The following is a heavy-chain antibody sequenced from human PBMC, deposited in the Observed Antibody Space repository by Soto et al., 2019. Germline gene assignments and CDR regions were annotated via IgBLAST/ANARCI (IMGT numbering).Heavy chain of an antibody. CDR1: GFTFSSYG. CDR3: ARVTKQLGAFDI. Sequence: RLPCAASGFTFSSYGMHWVRQAPGKGLEWVAVIWYDGSNKYYADSVKGRFTISRDNSKNTLYLQMNSLRAEDTAVYYCARVTKQLGAFDIWGQGTMVTVSS. J-gene: IGHJ3*02. CDR2: IWYDGSNK. V-gene: IGHV3-33*01. D-gene: IGHD6-6*01.